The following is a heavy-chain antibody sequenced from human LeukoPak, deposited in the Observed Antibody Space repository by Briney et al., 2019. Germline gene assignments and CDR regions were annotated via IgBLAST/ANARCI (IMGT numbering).Heavy chain of an antibody. Sequence: TSQTLSLTCTVSGGSISSGGYYWSWIRQHPGEGLEWIGYIYYSGSTYYNPSLKSRVTISVDTSKNQFSLKLSSVTAADTAVYYCARGPLHYYDSSGNNWFDPWGQGTLVTVSS. CDR2: IYYSGST. CDR3: ARGPLHYYDSSGNNWFDP. J-gene: IGHJ5*02. CDR1: GGSISSGGYY. D-gene: IGHD3-22*01. V-gene: IGHV4-31*03.